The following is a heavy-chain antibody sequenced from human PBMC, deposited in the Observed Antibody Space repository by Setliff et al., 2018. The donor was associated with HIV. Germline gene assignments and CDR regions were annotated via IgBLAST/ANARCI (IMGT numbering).Heavy chain of an antibody. CDR3: ARDVGGFTVFAVPRGGFDP. J-gene: IGHJ5*02. CDR2: IYYTGRT. V-gene: IGHV4-59*01. Sequence: SETLSLTCTVSGGSISTYYWSWIRQAPGRGLEWIGYIYYTGRTNYNPSLKSRVTMSLDSSKKQFSLKLSSVTAADTAVYFRARDVGGFTVFAVPRGGFDPWGQGTLVTVSS. CDR1: GGSISTYY. D-gene: IGHD3-3*01.